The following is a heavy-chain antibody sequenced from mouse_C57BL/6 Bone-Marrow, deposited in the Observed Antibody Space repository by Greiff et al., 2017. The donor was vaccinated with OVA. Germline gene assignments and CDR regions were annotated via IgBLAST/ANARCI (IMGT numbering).Heavy chain of an antibody. CDR2: IAPSDSYI. Sequence: QVQLKQPGAEPVRPGTSVKLSCKASGYTFTNYWMHWVKQRPGQGLEWIGVIAPSDSYINYNQKFKGRATLTVDTSSSTAYMHLSSLTSEDSAVYYCAHYGSRLYLHYWGQGTSLTVSS. CDR3: AHYGSRLYLHY. V-gene: IGHV1-59*01. J-gene: IGHJ2*02. D-gene: IGHD1-1*01. CDR1: GYTFTNYW.